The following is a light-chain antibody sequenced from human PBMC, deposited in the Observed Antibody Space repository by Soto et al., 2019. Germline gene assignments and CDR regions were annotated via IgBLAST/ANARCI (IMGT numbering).Light chain of an antibody. CDR1: SSDVGGYHY. V-gene: IGLV2-14*01. Sequence: QSALTQPASVSGSPGQSITISCTGTSSDVGGYHYVSWYQQHPGKAPKLMIYEVSNRPSGVSNRFSGSKSGNTASLTISGLQAEDEAEYFCSSYGSTSTRYVFGTGTKLTVL. CDR3: SSYGSTSTRYV. CDR2: EVS. J-gene: IGLJ1*01.